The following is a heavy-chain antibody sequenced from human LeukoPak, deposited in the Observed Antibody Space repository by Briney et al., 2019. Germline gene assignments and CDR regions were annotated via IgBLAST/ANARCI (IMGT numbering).Heavy chain of an antibody. V-gene: IGHV3-74*01. J-gene: IGHJ4*02. D-gene: IGHD6-6*01. CDR1: GFTFSSYW. CDR2: INSDGRTT. Sequence: QPGGSLTLSCAASGFTFSSYWMHWVRQAPGKGLVWVSRINSDGRTTTYADSVRGRFTISRDNAKNTLYLQMDSLRAEDTAVYYCAREYSSWFDYWGQGTLVSVSS. CDR3: AREYSSWFDY.